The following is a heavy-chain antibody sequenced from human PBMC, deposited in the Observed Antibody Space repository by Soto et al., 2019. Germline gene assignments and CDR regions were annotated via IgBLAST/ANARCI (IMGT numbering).Heavy chain of an antibody. Sequence: PSETLSLTCTVSGGSVSSGSYYWSWIRQPPGKGLEWIGYIYYSGSTHYNPSLKRRVTISVDTSKNQFSLKLSSVTAADTDVYYRGKLVSPEIYCSGSSCYVGGVRWFDPWGQGTLVTVSS. CDR1: GGSVSSGSYY. J-gene: IGHJ5*02. D-gene: IGHD2-15*01. V-gene: IGHV4-61*01. CDR2: IYYSGST. CDR3: GKLVSPEIYCSGSSCYVGGVRWFDP.